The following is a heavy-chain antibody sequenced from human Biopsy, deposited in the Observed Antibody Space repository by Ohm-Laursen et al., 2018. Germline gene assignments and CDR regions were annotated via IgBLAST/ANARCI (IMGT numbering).Heavy chain of an antibody. J-gene: IGHJ4*02. CDR2: ISWDSGRI. V-gene: IGHV3-9*01. CDR1: GFIFDDYV. Sequence: SLRLPCTAPGFIFDDYVMHWVRQAPGKGLEWVSGISWDSGRIDYADSVKGRFTISRDASKNTLYLLMNSLRAEDTAMYYCAKGGYCTTTSCYMDVDYWGQGTLVTVSS. CDR3: AKGGYCTTTSCYMDVDY. D-gene: IGHD2-2*02.